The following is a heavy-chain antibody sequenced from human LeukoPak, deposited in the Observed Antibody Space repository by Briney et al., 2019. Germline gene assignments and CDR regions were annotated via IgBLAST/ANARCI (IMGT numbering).Heavy chain of an antibody. CDR1: GYTFTSYG. CDR2: ISAYNGNT. CDR3: ARGETKGYSNYVHYYYYYMDV. V-gene: IGHV1-18*01. D-gene: IGHD4-11*01. Sequence: ASVKVSCKASGYTFTSYGISWVRQAPGQGLEWMGWISAYNGNTIYAQKLQGRVTMTTDTSTSTAYMELRSLRSDDTAVYYCARGETKGYSNYVHYYYYYMDVWGKGTTVTVSS. J-gene: IGHJ6*03.